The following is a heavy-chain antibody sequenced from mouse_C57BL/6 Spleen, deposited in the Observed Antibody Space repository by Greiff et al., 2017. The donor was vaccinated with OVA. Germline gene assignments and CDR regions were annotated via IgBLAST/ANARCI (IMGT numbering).Heavy chain of an antibody. CDR2: INPNNGGT. V-gene: IGHV1-26*01. CDR1: GYTFTDYY. Sequence: EVQLQQSGPELVKPGASVKISCKASGYTFTDYYMNWVKQSHGKSLEWIGDINPNNGGTSYNQKFKGKATLTVDKSSSTAYMELRSLTSEDSAVYYCATHYGRTPGDAMDYWGQGTSVTVSS. D-gene: IGHD1-1*01. J-gene: IGHJ4*01. CDR3: ATHYGRTPGDAMDY.